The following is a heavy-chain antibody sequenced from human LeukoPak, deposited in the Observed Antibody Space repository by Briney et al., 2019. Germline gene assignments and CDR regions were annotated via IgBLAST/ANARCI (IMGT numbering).Heavy chain of an antibody. V-gene: IGHV1-69*13. Sequence: SVKVSCKASGGTFSSYAISWVRQAPGQGLEWMRGIIPISGTANYAQKFQGRVTITADESTSTAYMELSSLRSEDTAVYYCARAARQYYDFWSGYYPYNWFDPWGQGTLVTVSS. D-gene: IGHD3-3*01. CDR3: ARAARQYYDFWSGYYPYNWFDP. CDR1: GGTFSSYA. J-gene: IGHJ5*02. CDR2: IIPISGTA.